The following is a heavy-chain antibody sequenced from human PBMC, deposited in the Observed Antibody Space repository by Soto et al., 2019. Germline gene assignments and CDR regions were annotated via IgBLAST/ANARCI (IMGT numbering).Heavy chain of an antibody. CDR1: GYSFTSNW. Sequence: SGESLKISCRGSGYSFTSNWISWVRQMPGKGLEWMGRIDPRDFYTNYSPSFQGHVTISTDKSISTAYLQWSSLEASDTAMYYCARLRTAATGSDFDFWGPGTLVTVSS. J-gene: IGHJ4*02. V-gene: IGHV5-10-1*01. CDR2: IDPRDFYT. CDR3: ARLRTAATGSDFDF. D-gene: IGHD6-13*01.